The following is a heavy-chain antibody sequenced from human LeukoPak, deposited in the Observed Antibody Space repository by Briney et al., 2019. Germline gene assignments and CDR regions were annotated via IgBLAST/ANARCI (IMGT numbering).Heavy chain of an antibody. J-gene: IGHJ4*02. CDR3: AKGGLYSSGWFDY. V-gene: IGHV3-30*18. CDR2: ISYDGSNK. CDR1: GFTFSSYG. D-gene: IGHD6-19*01. Sequence: PGGALRLSCAACGFTFSSYGVHWVRQAPGKGLEGAAVISYDGSNKYYADSVKGRFTISRDTSKNTRYLQMNSLRAEDTAVYYCAKGGLYSSGWFDYWGQGTLVTVSS.